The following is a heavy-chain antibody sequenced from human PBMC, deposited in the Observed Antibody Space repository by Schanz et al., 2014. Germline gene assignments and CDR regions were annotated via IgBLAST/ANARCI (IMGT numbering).Heavy chain of an antibody. Sequence: EVQLLESGGGLVQPGGSLRLSCAASGFTFRVYAMSWVRQAPGRGLEWVSIISGSGGNTYYADAVRGRFTISRDNAENTLFLQMNSLRAEDTAVYYCARKVVATIGGYYDNWGQGTLVIVSS. CDR3: ARKVVATIGGYYDN. CDR1: GFTFRVYA. CDR2: ISGSGGNT. V-gene: IGHV3-23*01. J-gene: IGHJ4*02. D-gene: IGHD5-12*01.